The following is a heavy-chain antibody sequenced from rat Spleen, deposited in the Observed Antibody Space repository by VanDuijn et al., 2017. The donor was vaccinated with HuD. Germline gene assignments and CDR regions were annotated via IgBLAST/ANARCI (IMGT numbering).Heavy chain of an antibody. V-gene: IGHV5-7*01. CDR3: GRHGWVYGVMDA. Sequence: EVQLVESGGGLVQPGRSLKLSCAASGFTFSDYNMAWVRQAPKKGLEWVATISYDGSSTYYRDSVKGRFTISRDNAKSTLYLQMDSLRSVDTATYYCGRHGWVYGVMDAWGQGASVTVSS. CDR1: GFTFSDYN. CDR2: ISYDGSST. D-gene: IGHD1-7*01. J-gene: IGHJ4*01.